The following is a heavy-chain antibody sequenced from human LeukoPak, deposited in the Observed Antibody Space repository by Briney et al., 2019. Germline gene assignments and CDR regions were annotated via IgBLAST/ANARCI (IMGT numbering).Heavy chain of an antibody. J-gene: IGHJ4*02. D-gene: IGHD5-18*01. V-gene: IGHV3-48*02. CDR3: ARMIDYNYGYAFDY. CDR1: EFTLSIYT. Sequence: GGSLRLSCAASEFTLSIYTMNWVRQAPGKGLGWVSYMSTSGSISYADSVKGRFTISRDNAKNSLYLQMNSLRDEDTAVYYCARMIDYNYGYAFDYWGQGTLVTVSS. CDR2: MSTSGSI.